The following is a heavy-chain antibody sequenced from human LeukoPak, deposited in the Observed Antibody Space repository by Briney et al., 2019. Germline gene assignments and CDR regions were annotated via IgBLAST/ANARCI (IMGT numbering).Heavy chain of an antibody. Sequence: GGSLRLSCAASGFTFSSYAMHWVRQAPGKGLEWVAVISYDGNNKYYADSVKGRFTISRDNSKNTLYLQMNSLRAEDTAVYYCARDRGVVVAATSYGMDVWGQGTTVTASS. V-gene: IGHV3-30-3*01. D-gene: IGHD2-15*01. J-gene: IGHJ6*02. CDR1: GFTFSSYA. CDR3: ARDRGVVVAATSYGMDV. CDR2: ISYDGNNK.